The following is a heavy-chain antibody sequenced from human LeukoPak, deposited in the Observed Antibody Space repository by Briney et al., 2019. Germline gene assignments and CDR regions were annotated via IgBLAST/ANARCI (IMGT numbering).Heavy chain of an antibody. CDR2: TSAHNGNT. Sequence: ASVKVSCKASGYTFTNYGISWVRQAPGQGLEWMGWTSAHNGNTNYAQKFQGRVTMTTDTSTTTAYMEVKSLRSDDTAVFYCARDGGYSSGSSDYWGQGTLVTVSS. V-gene: IGHV1-18*01. D-gene: IGHD6-19*01. CDR3: ARDGGYSSGSSDY. CDR1: GYTFTNYG. J-gene: IGHJ4*02.